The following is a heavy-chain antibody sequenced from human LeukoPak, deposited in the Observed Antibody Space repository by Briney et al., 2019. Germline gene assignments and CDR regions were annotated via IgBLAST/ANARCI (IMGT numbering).Heavy chain of an antibody. J-gene: IGHJ4*02. CDR2: INYSGST. CDR3: ARDIVGARWVYYFDY. V-gene: IGHV4-39*07. D-gene: IGHD1-26*01. CDR1: GGSISSSSYY. Sequence: SETLSLTCTVSGGSISSSSYYWGWIRQPPGKGLEWIGSINYSGSTYYNPSLKSRVTISVDTSKNQFSLKLSSVTAADTAVYYCARDIVGARWVYYFDYWGQGTLVTVSS.